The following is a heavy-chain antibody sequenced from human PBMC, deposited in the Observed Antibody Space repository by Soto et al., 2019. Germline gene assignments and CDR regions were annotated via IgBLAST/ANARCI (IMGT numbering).Heavy chain of an antibody. D-gene: IGHD6-13*01. CDR3: ARGDKQQPVIGYYYYGMDV. CDR2: INHSGST. V-gene: IGHV4-34*01. CDR1: GWSFSGYY. J-gene: IGHJ6*02. Sequence: SETLSLTCAVYGWSFSGYYWSWIRQPPGKGLEWIGEINHSGSTNYNPSLKSRVTISVDTSKNQFSLKLSSVTAADTAVYYCARGDKQQPVIGYYYYGMDVWGQGTTVTVSS.